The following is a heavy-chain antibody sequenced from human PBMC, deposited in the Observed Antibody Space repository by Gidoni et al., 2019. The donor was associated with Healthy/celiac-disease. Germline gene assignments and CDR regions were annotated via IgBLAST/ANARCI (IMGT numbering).Heavy chain of an antibody. CDR1: VGSFSVYY. Sequence: QVQLQHWVAGPLKPSETLSLTCAVYVGSFSVYYWRWIRQPPGKGLEWIGEINHSGSTNYNPSIKSRVTISVDTSKNQFSLKLRAVTAADTAVYYCARNLRITMVRGAVHWYFDLWGRGTLVTVSS. V-gene: IGHV4-34*01. D-gene: IGHD3-10*01. CDR3: ARNLRITMVRGAVHWYFDL. J-gene: IGHJ2*01. CDR2: INHSGST.